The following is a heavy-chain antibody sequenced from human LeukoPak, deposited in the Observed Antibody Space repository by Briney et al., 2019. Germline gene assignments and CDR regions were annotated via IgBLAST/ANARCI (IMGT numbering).Heavy chain of an antibody. V-gene: IGHV3-21*01. CDR1: GFTFSSYS. CDR2: ISSSSSYI. D-gene: IGHD1-7*01. J-gene: IGHJ4*02. CDR3: ASELELLIDY. Sequence: GGSLRLSCAAPGFTFSSYSMNWVRQAPGKGLEWVSSISSSSSYIYYADSVKGRFTISRDNAKNSLYLQMNSLRAEDTAVYYCASELELLIDYWGQGTLVTVSS.